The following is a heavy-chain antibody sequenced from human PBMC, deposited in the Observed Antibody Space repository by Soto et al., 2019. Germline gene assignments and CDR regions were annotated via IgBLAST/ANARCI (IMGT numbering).Heavy chain of an antibody. Sequence: QVQLVESGGGVVQPGRSLRLSCAASGFTFSSYGMHWVRQAPGKGLEWVAVISYDGSKKYYADYVKGRFTISRDNSKNTLYLQMNSLRAEDTGVYYWARNGGRWLRFARPFEYGGQGTLVTVSS. D-gene: IGHD5-12*01. J-gene: IGHJ4*02. CDR2: ISYDGSKK. CDR3: ARNGGRWLRFARPFEY. CDR1: GFTFSSYG. V-gene: IGHV3-30*03.